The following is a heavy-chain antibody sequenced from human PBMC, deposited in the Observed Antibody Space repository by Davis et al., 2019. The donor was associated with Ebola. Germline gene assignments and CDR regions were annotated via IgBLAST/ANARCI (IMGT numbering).Heavy chain of an antibody. CDR2: VYDGEYT. D-gene: IGHD3-10*01. V-gene: IGHV4-59*11. J-gene: IGHJ4*02. Sequence: ETLSLTCSVSGVSFSGHYWSWIRQSPEKGLEWIGYVYDGEYTSYNPSLRSRATMSVDKTTNEFSLRVTSVTTADTALYYCVGDWGYYGSGDYPFDFWGQGILVTVSS. CDR1: GVSFSGHY. CDR3: VGDWGYYGSGDYPFDF.